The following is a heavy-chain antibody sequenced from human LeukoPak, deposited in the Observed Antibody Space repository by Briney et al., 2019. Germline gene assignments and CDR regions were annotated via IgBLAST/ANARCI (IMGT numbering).Heavy chain of an antibody. D-gene: IGHD3-10*01. Sequence: SGTLSLTCAVYGGSFSGYYWTRIRQPPGKGLEWIGEINHSRSTKYSPSLKSRLTISVDTSKNQFSLKLSSVTAADTAVYYCARRVGRWFGERAYYYNYMDVWGKGTTVTISS. CDR2: INHSRST. CDR1: GGSFSGYY. J-gene: IGHJ6*03. V-gene: IGHV4-34*01. CDR3: ARRVGRWFGERAYYYNYMDV.